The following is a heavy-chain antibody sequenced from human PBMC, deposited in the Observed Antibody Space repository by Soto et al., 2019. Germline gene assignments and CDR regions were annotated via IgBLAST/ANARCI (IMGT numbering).Heavy chain of an antibody. CDR3: ASRNHTGWPYYFAY. CDR1: GASISSYY. J-gene: IGHJ4*02. CDR2: IYYSGST. D-gene: IGHD6-19*01. Sequence: SETLSLTCTVSGASISSYYWSWIRQPPGKGLEWIGYIYYSGSTNYNPSLKSRVTMSVDTSKNQFSLRLSSVTAADTAVYYCASRNHTGWPYYFAYSGQGALVTVPS. V-gene: IGHV4-59*08.